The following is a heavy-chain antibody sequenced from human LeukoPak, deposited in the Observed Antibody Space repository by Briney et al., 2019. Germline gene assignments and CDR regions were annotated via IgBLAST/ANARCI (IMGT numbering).Heavy chain of an antibody. J-gene: IGHJ4*02. V-gene: IGHV3-30-3*01. CDR1: GFTFSSYV. Sequence: GGPLRLSCAASGFTFSSYVMQWVRQAPGKGLEWVAVISYDGNNKYYADSVKGRFTISRDNSKNTLYLQMNSLRAEDTAVYYCARDAANSMVRGIRDWGQGTLVTVSS. CDR3: ARDAANSMVRGIRD. D-gene: IGHD3-10*01. CDR2: ISYDGNNK.